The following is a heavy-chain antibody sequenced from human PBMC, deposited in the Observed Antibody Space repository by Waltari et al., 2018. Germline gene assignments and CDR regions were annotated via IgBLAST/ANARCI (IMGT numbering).Heavy chain of an antibody. CDR2: INAGNGNT. CDR1: GYTFTSYA. J-gene: IGHJ4*02. V-gene: IGHV1-3*01. Sequence: QVQLVQSGAEVKKPGASVKVSYKASGYTFTSYAMHWVRQAPGQRLEWMGWINAGNGNTKYSQKFQGRVTITRDTSASTAYMELSSLRSEDTAVYYCARAATVTTGAIDYWGQGTLVTVSS. D-gene: IGHD4-17*01. CDR3: ARAATVTTGAIDY.